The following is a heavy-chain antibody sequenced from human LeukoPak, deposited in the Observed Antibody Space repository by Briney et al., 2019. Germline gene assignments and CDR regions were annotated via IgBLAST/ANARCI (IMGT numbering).Heavy chain of an antibody. CDR3: AKDLEQQLVPLYYYYYGMDV. CDR2: ISGSGGST. J-gene: IGHJ6*02. Sequence: GGSLRLSCAASGFTFSSYAMSWVRQAPGKGLEWVSAISGSGGSTYYADSVKGRFTISRDNSKNTLYLQMNSLRAEDTAVYYCAKDLEQQLVPLYYYYYGMDVWGQGTTVTVSS. D-gene: IGHD6-13*01. CDR1: GFTFSSYA. V-gene: IGHV3-23*01.